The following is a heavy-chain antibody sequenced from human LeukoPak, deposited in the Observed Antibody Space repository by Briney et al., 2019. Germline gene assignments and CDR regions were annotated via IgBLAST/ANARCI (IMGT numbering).Heavy chain of an antibody. Sequence: GGSLRLSCAASGFTFSSYSMNWVRQAPGKGLEWVSAISGSGGSTYYADSVKGRFTISRDNSKNTLYLQMNSLRAEDTALYYCAKSKGASYDRSMDYWGQGTLVTVSS. V-gene: IGHV3-23*01. D-gene: IGHD3-22*01. CDR2: ISGSGGST. J-gene: IGHJ4*02. CDR3: AKSKGASYDRSMDY. CDR1: GFTFSSYS.